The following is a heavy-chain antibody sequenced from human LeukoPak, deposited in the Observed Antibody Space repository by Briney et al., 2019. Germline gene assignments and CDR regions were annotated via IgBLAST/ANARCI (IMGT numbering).Heavy chain of an antibody. CDR2: IIPMPRIT. J-gene: IGHJ4*02. CDR1: VGTCSSYA. D-gene: IGHD3-22*01. V-gene: IGHV1-69*04. CDR3: ARDRGNGYNLQVDF. Sequence: ASVKVSCKASVGTCSSYAISWVRQAPGQGLEWMGRIIPMPRITSYAQKLQGRVTITADKSTSTAYMELSSVRSEDTAVYYCARDRGNGYNLQVDFGAQGTLVTVSS.